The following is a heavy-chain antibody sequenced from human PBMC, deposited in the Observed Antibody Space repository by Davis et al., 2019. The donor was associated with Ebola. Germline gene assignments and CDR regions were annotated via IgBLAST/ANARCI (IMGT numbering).Heavy chain of an antibody. D-gene: IGHD2-2*01. Sequence: GESLKISCKGSGYSFTSYWIGWVRQMPGKGLEWMGIIYPGDSDIRYSPSFQGQVTISADKSISTAYLQWSSLKASDTAMYYCARRGYCSGTGCPWGWFDPWGQGTLVTVSS. CDR2: IYPGDSDI. CDR3: ARRGYCSGTGCPWGWFDP. J-gene: IGHJ5*02. V-gene: IGHV5-51*01. CDR1: GYSFTSYW.